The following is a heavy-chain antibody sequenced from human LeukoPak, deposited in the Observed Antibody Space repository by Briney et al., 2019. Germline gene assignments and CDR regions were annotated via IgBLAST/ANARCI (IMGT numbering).Heavy chain of an antibody. V-gene: IGHV3-64D*06. J-gene: IGHJ6*03. Sequence: GGSLRLSCSASGFTFSSYAMHWVRHAPGKGLEYVSGISSNGGSTYYADSVKGRFTISRDNSNNPLYLQMSSLRAEDPAVYYCVKGYCSSTSFNPCAMDVWGKGTTVTVSS. CDR3: VKGYCSSTSFNPCAMDV. CDR1: GFTFSSYA. CDR2: ISSNGGST. D-gene: IGHD2-2*01.